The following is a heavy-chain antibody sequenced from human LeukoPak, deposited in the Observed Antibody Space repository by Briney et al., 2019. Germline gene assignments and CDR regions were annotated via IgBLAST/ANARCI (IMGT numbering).Heavy chain of an antibody. V-gene: IGHV3-30*14. J-gene: IGHJ6*03. CDR3: ARSHCSGGSGYDYFYMDV. Sequence: GGSLRLSCAASGFTFSSYAMHWVRQAPGKGLVGVAVISYDGSNKYYADSVKGRFTISRDNSKNTLYLQMNGLRAQDTGVYYCARSHCSGGSGYDYFYMDVWGKGTTVTASS. D-gene: IGHD2-15*01. CDR1: GFTFSSYA. CDR2: ISYDGSNK.